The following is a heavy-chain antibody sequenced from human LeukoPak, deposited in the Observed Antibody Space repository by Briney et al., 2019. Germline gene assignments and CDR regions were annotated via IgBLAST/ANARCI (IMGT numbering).Heavy chain of an antibody. J-gene: IGHJ4*02. CDR3: AREDRREHWLSPGYFDY. Sequence: SETLSLICTVFGSSISSSSYYWGWIRQPPGTGLEWIGSIYYSGNPYYNPDLKSRVTISVDSSKNQFSLKLSSGTAADTAVYYCAREDRREHWLSPGYFDYWGQETLGTVSS. CDR2: IYYSGNP. V-gene: IGHV4-39*07. CDR1: GSSISSSSYY. D-gene: IGHD6-19*01.